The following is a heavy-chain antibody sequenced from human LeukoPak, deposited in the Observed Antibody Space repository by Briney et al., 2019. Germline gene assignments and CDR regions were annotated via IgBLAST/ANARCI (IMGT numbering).Heavy chain of an antibody. CDR1: GGSFSGYY. V-gene: IGHV4-34*01. CDR3: ARVPGGWINWFDP. Sequence: SETLSLTCAVYGGSFSGYYWSWIRQPPGKGLEWIGEINHSGSTNYNPSLKSRVTISVDTSKNQFSLKLSSVTAADRAVYYCARVPGGWINWFDPWGQGTLVTVSS. CDR2: INHSGST. J-gene: IGHJ5*02. D-gene: IGHD6-19*01.